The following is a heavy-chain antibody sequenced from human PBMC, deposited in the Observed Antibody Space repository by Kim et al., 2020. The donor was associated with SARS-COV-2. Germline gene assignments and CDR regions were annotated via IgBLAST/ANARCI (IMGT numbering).Heavy chain of an antibody. D-gene: IGHD3-22*01. V-gene: IGHV3-30*01. J-gene: IGHJ4*02. CDR3: ARAMYWRDSSCYPPFDG. Sequence: SVKGRFTISRDNSKNTLYLEVNSLRAEDTAIYYCARAMYWRDSSCYPPFDGWGPGIQVTVSS.